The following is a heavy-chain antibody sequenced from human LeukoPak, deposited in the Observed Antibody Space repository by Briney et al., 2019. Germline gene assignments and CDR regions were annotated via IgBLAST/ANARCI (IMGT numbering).Heavy chain of an antibody. CDR1: GGSIRSTSYY. D-gene: IGHD3-10*01. Sequence: SETLSLTCTVSGGSIRSTSYYWGWIRQPPGKGLEWIGSIYYSGSTYYNPSLKSRVTISVVTSKNHFSLKLSSVTAADAAVYDCARDGLWFGELSGSFDYWGQGTLVTVSS. V-gene: IGHV4-39*07. CDR3: ARDGLWFGELSGSFDY. J-gene: IGHJ4*02. CDR2: IYYSGST.